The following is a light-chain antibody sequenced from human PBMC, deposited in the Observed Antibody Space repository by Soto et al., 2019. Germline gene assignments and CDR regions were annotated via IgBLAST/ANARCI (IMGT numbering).Light chain of an antibody. CDR1: QSISTY. V-gene: IGKV1-39*01. Sequence: IQLTQSPSSLSASVGDRVTITCRASQSISTYLSWYQQKPGKAPKLLIYRTSNLQSGVPSRFSGGGSGAEFTLTISSLQPEDFATYYCQQSLTTPLTFGGGTKVEIK. CDR2: RTS. J-gene: IGKJ4*01. CDR3: QQSLTTPLT.